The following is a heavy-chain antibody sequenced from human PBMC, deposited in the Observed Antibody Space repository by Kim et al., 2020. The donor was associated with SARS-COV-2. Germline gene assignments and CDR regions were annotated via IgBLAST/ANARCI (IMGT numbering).Heavy chain of an antibody. CDR1: GFTVSSNY. Sequence: GGSLRLSCAASGFTVSSNYMSWVRQAPGKGLEWVSVIYSGGSTYYADSVKGRFTISRDNSKNTLYLQMNSLRAEDTAVYYCARTPSGYDFSSPYYFDYWGQGTLVTVSS. D-gene: IGHD5-12*01. CDR2: IYSGGST. J-gene: IGHJ4*02. CDR3: ARTPSGYDFSSPYYFDY. V-gene: IGHV3-53*01.